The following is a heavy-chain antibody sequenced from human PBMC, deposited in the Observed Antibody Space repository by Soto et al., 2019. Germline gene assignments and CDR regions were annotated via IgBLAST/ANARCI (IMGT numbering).Heavy chain of an antibody. D-gene: IGHD3-16*01. Sequence: PSETLSLTCTVSGGSISSSSYYWGWIRQPPGKGLEWIGSIYYSGSTYYNPSLKSRVTISVDTSKNQFSLKLSSVTAADTAVYYCGFGFTIIFDYWGQGTLVTVSS. CDR2: IYYSGST. CDR3: GFGFTIIFDY. J-gene: IGHJ4*02. V-gene: IGHV4-39*01. CDR1: GGSISSSSYY.